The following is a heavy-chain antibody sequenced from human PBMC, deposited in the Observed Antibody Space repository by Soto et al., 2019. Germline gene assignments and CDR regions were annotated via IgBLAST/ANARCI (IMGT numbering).Heavy chain of an antibody. D-gene: IGHD6-19*01. Sequence: PPETLSLPGAVSGGSFSGFYWTWIRQSPGKGLEWLGDINHVGITNYNPSLKSRVSIPVDTSKSQFSLKLSSVTAADTAVYYCARAHDFGAGRQQPIDSWGQGILVTV. CDR3: ARAHDFGAGRQQPIDS. CDR2: INHVGIT. J-gene: IGHJ4*02. CDR1: GGSFSGFY. V-gene: IGHV4-34*01.